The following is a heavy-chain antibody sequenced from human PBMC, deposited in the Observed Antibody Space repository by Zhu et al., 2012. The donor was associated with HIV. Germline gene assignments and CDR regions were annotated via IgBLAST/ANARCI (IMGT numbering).Heavy chain of an antibody. CDR3: AKAEITMVQGVIGPFDS. D-gene: IGHD3-10*01. CDR1: GFTFSSYA. CDR2: ISGHGGGT. Sequence: EVQLLESGGGLVQPGGSLRLSCAASGFTFSSYAMNWVRQAPGKGLEWVSGISGHGGGTYYADSVKGRFTISRDNSKNTVYLQMNSLRAEDTAVYYCAKAEITMVQGVIGPFDSWGQGTLVTVSS. J-gene: IGHJ4*02. V-gene: IGHV3-23*01.